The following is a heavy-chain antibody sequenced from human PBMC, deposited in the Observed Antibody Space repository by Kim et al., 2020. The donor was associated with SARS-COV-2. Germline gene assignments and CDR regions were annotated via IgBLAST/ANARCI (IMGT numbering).Heavy chain of an antibody. CDR3: ARDANYYKSSYDSV. D-gene: IGHD3-10*01. CDR1: GASVNSYY. CDR2: IYYSGNT. Sequence: SETLSLTCTVSGASVNSYYSSWCRQFPGKGLEWIGHIYYSGNTKYNPSLKSRVTISLDRSKNQFSLNLRSVTAADTAIYYCARDANYYKSSYDSVWGQGTLVTV. J-gene: IGHJ4*01. V-gene: IGHV4-59*02.